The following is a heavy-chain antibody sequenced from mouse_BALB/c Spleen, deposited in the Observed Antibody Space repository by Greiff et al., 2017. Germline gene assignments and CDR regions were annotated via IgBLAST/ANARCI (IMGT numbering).Heavy chain of an antibody. J-gene: IGHJ4*01. CDR3: ARNGKSHYGSSDGYYAMDY. CDR1: GFSLSRYS. CDR2: IWGGGST. V-gene: IGHV2-6-4*01. D-gene: IGHD1-1*01. Sequence: VMLVESGPGLVAPSQSLSITCTVSGFSLSRYSVHWVRQPPGKGLEWLGMIWGGGSTDYNSALKSRLSISKDNSKSQVFLKMNSLQTDDTAMYYCARNGKSHYGSSDGYYAMDYWGQGTSVTVSS.